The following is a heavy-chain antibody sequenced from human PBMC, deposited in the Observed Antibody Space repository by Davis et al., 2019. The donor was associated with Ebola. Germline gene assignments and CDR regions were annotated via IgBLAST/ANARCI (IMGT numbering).Heavy chain of an antibody. V-gene: IGHV3-23*01. Sequence: GESLKISCAASGFTFSSYAMSWVRQAPGKGLEWVSAISGSGGSTYYADSVKGRFTISRDSSKNTLYLQMNSLRAEDTAVYYCAGGRGGFDYWGQGTLVTVSS. CDR2: ISGSGGST. CDR3: AGGRGGFDY. D-gene: IGHD1-14*01. J-gene: IGHJ4*02. CDR1: GFTFSSYA.